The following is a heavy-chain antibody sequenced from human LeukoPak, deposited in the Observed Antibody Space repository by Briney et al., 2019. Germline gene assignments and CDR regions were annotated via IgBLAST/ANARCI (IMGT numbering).Heavy chain of an antibody. J-gene: IGHJ6*03. CDR3: ARVHLSYYYYYMDV. V-gene: IGHV3-NL1*01. CDR2: ISSSGGTT. CDR1: GFTFSSYG. Sequence: GGSLRLSCAASGFTFSSYGMHWVRQAPGKGLEWVSSISSSGGTTYYADSVKGRFTISRDNSKNTLYLQMNSLRAEDTAVYYCARVHLSYYYYYMDVWGKGTTVTISS.